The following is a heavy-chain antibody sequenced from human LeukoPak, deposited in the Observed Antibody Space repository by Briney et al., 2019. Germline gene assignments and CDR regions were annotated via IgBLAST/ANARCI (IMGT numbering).Heavy chain of an antibody. D-gene: IGHD4-11*01. V-gene: IGHV3-48*03. CDR3: ARGVPKTSYYYYYMDV. CDR1: GFAFSSYE. CDR2: ISSSGFTL. J-gene: IGHJ6*03. Sequence: GGSLRLSCSDSGFAFSSYEMNWVRQAPGKGLEWVSYISSSGFTLNYADSVKGRFTISRDNAKNSLYLQMNSLRAEDTAVYYCARGVPKTSYYYYYMDVWGKGTTVTVSS.